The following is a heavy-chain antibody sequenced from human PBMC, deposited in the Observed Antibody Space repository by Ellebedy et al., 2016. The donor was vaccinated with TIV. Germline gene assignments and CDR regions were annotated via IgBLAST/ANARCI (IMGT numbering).Heavy chain of an antibody. Sequence: GESLKISCAASGFTFSRAWMNWVRQAPGKGLEWNGRIKSETDGATTDYAAPVKGRFTVSRDDSKNTFYLQMNSLETEDTAVYHCVTGEYFWGDYWGQGTLVTVSS. D-gene: IGHD2/OR15-2a*01. CDR2: IKSETDGATT. J-gene: IGHJ4*02. CDR3: VTGEYFWGDY. V-gene: IGHV3-15*01. CDR1: GFTFSRAW.